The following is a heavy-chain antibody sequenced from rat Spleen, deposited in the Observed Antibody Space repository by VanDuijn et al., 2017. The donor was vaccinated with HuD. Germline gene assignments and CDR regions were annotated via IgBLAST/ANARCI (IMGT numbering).Heavy chain of an antibody. Sequence: EVQLVESGGGLVQPGNSLKLSCAASGVTFSNYAMAWVRQSPKKGLEWVASISYDGSTPYYRDSVKGRFTISRDNAKSTLYLQMDSLRSEDTATYYCTRGYYFDYWGQGVMVTVSS. J-gene: IGHJ2*01. CDR1: GVTFSNYA. CDR2: ISYDGSTP. CDR3: TRGYYFDY. V-gene: IGHV5-7*01.